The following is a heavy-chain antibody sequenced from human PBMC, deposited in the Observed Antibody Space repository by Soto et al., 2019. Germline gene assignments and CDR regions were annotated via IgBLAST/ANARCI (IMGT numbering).Heavy chain of an antibody. CDR2: ISGSGGST. D-gene: IGHD3-22*01. J-gene: IGHJ6*02. CDR1: GFTFSSNA. V-gene: IGHV3-23*01. Sequence: GALRLSCADSGFTFSSNAMSWVRRAPGKGLEWVSAISGSGGSTYYADSVKGRFTISRDNSKNTLYLQMNSLRAEDTAVYYCAKDGYYDSSGYYSEYYCYGMHVWGQGTTVTVS. CDR3: AKDGYYDSSGYYSEYYCYGMHV.